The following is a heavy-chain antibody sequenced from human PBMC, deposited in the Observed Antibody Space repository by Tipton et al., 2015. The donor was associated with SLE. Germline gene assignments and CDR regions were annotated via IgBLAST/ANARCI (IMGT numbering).Heavy chain of an antibody. CDR2: IYYSGST. V-gene: IGHV4-59*11. CDR3: AAQRAESSSYEAFDI. D-gene: IGHD6-13*01. Sequence: TLSLTCTVSGGSISSHYWSWIRQPPGKGLEWIGYIYYSGSTNYNPSLKSRVTISVDTSKNQFSLKLSAVTAADTAVYYCAAQRAESSSYEAFDIWGQGTQFTVS. CDR1: GGSISSHY. J-gene: IGHJ3*02.